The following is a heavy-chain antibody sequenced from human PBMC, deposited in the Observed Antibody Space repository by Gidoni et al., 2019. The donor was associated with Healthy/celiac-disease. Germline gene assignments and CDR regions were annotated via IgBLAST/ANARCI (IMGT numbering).Heavy chain of an antibody. CDR3: AKDTIFGVFDY. Sequence: EVPLLESGGGLVQPGGSLRRSCAASGFTFSSDAMSWVRPAPGKGEEWVSAISGSGGSTYYADSVKGRFTISRDNSKNTLYLQMNSLRAEDTAVYYCAKDTIFGVFDYWGQGTLVTVSS. V-gene: IGHV3-23*01. D-gene: IGHD3-3*01. CDR2: ISGSGGST. J-gene: IGHJ4*02. CDR1: GFTFSSDA.